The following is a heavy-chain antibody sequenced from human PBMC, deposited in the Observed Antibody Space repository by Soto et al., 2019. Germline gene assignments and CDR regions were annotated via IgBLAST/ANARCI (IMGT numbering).Heavy chain of an antibody. CDR3: ARDLSTGAADYYFDY. J-gene: IGHJ4*02. CDR2: ISYDGGDK. V-gene: IGHV3-30*03. CDR1: GFTFNNFA. D-gene: IGHD6-13*01. Sequence: PVGSLRLSCAASGFTFNNFAMHWVRQAPGKGLEWVAVISYDGGDKYYADSVKGRFAISRDNSKSTLYLQMNGLRAEDTAVYYCARDLSTGAADYYFDYWHQGALVTVSS.